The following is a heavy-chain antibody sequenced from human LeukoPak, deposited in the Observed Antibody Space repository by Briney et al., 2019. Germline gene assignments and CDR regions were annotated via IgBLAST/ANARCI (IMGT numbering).Heavy chain of an antibody. V-gene: IGHV1-69*01. J-gene: IGHJ1*01. D-gene: IGHD6-13*01. Sequence: GSSVKVSCKASGGTFSSYAISWVRQAPGQGLEWMGGIIPIFGTANYAQKFQGRVTITADESTSTAYMELSSLRSEDTAVYYCATGYSSSWYQEYFQHWGQGTLVTVSS. CDR1: GGTFSSYA. CDR3: ATGYSSSWYQEYFQH. CDR2: IIPIFGTA.